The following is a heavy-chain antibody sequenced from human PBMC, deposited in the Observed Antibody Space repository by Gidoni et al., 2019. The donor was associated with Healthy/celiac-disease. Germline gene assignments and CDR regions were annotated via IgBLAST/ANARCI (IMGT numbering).Heavy chain of an antibody. CDR3: ARETQYYDFWSGYYMGYTFDY. Sequence: EVQLVESGGGLVQPGGSLTLSCAASVFTFRSYSINCVRQAPGKGLEWVSYISSSSSTIDYADAVKGRFTISRDNAKNSLYLQMNSLRDEDTAVYYCARETQYYDFWSGYYMGYTFDYWGQGTLVTVSS. D-gene: IGHD3-3*01. V-gene: IGHV3-48*02. CDR1: VFTFRSYS. CDR2: ISSSSSTI. J-gene: IGHJ4*02.